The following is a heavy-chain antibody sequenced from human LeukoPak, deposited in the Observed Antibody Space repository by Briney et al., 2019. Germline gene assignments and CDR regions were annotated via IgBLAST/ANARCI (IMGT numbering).Heavy chain of an antibody. J-gene: IGHJ6*03. CDR1: GYTFTGYY. D-gene: IGHD3-3*01. CDR3: ARDAHYDFWGGYYHYYYYMDV. CDR2: INPNSGGT. V-gene: IGHV1-2*02. Sequence: ASVKVSCKASGYTFTGYYLYWVRQAPGQGLEWMGWINPNSGGTNYAQKFQGRVTMTRDTSISTAYMELSRLRSDDTAVYYCARDAHYDFWGGYYHYYYYMDVWGKGTTVTVSS.